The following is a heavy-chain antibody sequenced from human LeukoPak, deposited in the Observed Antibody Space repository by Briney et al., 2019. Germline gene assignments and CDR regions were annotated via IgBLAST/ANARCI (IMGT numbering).Heavy chain of an antibody. CDR2: INWNGGDT. CDR3: ALPLRDGDFYFDY. V-gene: IGHV3-20*04. Sequence: GGSLRLSCAASGFTFDDYAMNWVRQGPGKGLEWVSGINWNGGDTAYADSVKGRFTISRDNAKNTVFLQMNSLRAEDTAVYYCALPLRDGDFYFDYWGQGTLVTVSS. D-gene: IGHD4-17*01. CDR1: GFTFDDYA. J-gene: IGHJ4*02.